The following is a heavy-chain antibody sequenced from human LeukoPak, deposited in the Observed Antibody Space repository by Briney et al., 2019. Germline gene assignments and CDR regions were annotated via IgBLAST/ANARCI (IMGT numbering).Heavy chain of an antibody. CDR1: GFTFSNAW. CDR2: INQDGSKK. CDR3: ARGRPDY. Sequence: GGSLRLSCAASGFTFSNAWMSWVRQAPGKGLEWVANINQDGSKKNYVDSVKGRFTISRDNTKNSLYLQMNSLRAEDTAVYYCARGRPDYWGQGTLVTVSS. J-gene: IGHJ4*02. V-gene: IGHV3-7*01.